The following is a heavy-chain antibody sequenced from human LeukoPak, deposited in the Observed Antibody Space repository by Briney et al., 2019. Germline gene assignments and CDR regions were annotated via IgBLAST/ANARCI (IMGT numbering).Heavy chain of an antibody. CDR1: GGSISSYY. V-gene: IGHV4-4*07. D-gene: IGHD6-13*01. Sequence: SETLSLTCTVSGGSISSYYWSWIRQPAGKGLEWIGRIYTSGSTNYNPSLKSRGTMSVDTSKNQFSLKLSSVTAADTAVYYCARDEQQLVGHWFDPWGQGTLVTVSS. CDR2: IYTSGST. CDR3: ARDEQQLVGHWFDP. J-gene: IGHJ5*02.